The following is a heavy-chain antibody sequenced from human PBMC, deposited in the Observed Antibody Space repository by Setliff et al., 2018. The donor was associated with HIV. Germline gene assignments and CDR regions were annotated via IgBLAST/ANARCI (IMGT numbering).Heavy chain of an antibody. V-gene: IGHV3-23*01. CDR3: AKPTPGLYPRSFDV. J-gene: IGHJ3*01. CDR1: GFAFSTFD. CDR2: VGVGGYDT. D-gene: IGHD1-1*01. Sequence: GESLTISCAAYGFAFSTFDMNWVRQAQGKGPEWVAAVGVGGYDTFYTDSVRGRFAVSRDDSNNRLYLEMTALRDDDTAIYYCAKPTPGLYPRSFDVWGQGTMVTVSS.